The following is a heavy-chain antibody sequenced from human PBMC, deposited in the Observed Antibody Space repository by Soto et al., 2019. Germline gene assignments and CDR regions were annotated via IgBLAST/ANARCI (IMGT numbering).Heavy chain of an antibody. J-gene: IGHJ1*01. CDR1: GYIFTAYS. V-gene: IGHV1-46*01. CDR2: VNPSGGST. D-gene: IGHD2-15*01. CDR3: AREENCSDGVCYSEYFQR. Sequence: QVQLVQSGAEVKKPGASVKVSCKASGYIFTAYSMHWVRQAPGQGLEWMGVVNPSGGSTNYAQRFQSRTTMTRDTSTSTVYRDLKFLTSEDTAVYYCAREENCSDGVCYSEYFQRWGQGTLVTVSS.